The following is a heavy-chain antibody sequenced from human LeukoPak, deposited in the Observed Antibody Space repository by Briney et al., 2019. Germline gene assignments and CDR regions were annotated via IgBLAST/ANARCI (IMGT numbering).Heavy chain of an antibody. J-gene: IGHJ5*02. CDR3: ARQSGIVGATSWFDP. D-gene: IGHD1-26*01. Sequence: PSETLSLTCTVSGGPISSSSYYWGWLRQPPGKGLEWIGSIYYSGSTYYNPSLKSRVTISVDTSKNQFSLKLSSVTAADTAVYYCARQSGIVGATSWFDPWGQGTLVTVSS. CDR2: IYYSGST. V-gene: IGHV4-39*01. CDR1: GGPISSSSYY.